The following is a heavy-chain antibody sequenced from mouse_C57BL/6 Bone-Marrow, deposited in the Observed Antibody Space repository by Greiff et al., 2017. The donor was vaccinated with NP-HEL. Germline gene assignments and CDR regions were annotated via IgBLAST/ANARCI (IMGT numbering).Heavy chain of an antibody. D-gene: IGHD3-3*01. CDR1: GYAFTNYL. V-gene: IGHV1-54*01. CDR2: INPGSGGT. J-gene: IGHJ2*01. Sequence: VKLQESGAELVRPGTSVKVSCKASGYAFTNYLIEWVKQRPGQGLEWIGVINPGSGGTNYNEKFKGKATLTADKSYSTAYMQLSSLTSEDSAVYFCASRDEDFDYWGQGTTLTVSS. CDR3: ASRDEDFDY.